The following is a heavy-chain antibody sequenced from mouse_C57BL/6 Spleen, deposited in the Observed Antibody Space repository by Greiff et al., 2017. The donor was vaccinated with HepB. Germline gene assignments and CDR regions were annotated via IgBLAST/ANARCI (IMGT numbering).Heavy chain of an antibody. V-gene: IGHV1-19*01. CDR1: GYTFTDYY. J-gene: IGHJ2*01. CDR2: INPYNGGT. CDR3: ARGRDYDYYFDY. D-gene: IGHD2-4*01. Sequence: EVQLQQSGPVLVKPGASVKMSCKASGYTFTDYYMNWVKQSHGKSLEWIGVINPYNGGTSYNQKFKGKATLTVDKSSSTAYMELNSLISEDSAVYYCARGRDYDYYFDYWGQGTTLTVSS.